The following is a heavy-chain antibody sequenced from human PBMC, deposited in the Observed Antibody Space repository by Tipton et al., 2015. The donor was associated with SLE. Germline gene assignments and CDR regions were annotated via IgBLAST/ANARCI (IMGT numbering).Heavy chain of an antibody. CDR1: GGSISSHY. V-gene: IGHV4-59*08. Sequence: TLSLTCTVSGGSISSHYWSWIRQPPGKGLEWIGYIYYSGSTNYNPSLKSRVTISVDTSKNQFSLKLSSVTAADTVVYYCARVLGGKLGYWGQGTLVTVSS. CDR2: IYYSGST. J-gene: IGHJ4*02. D-gene: IGHD3-16*01. CDR3: ARVLGGKLGY.